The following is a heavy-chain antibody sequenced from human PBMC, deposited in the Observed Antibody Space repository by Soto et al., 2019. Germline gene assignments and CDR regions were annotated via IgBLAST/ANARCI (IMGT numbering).Heavy chain of an antibody. CDR1: GGTFSSYA. D-gene: IGHD6-19*01. CDR2: IIPIVGTA. Sequence: QVQLVQSGAEVKKPGSSVKVSCKASGGTFSSYAISWVRQAPGQGLEWMGGIIPIVGTANYAQKFQGRVTITADGSTSTAYMELSSLRSEDTDVYYCARKWYSSGWSSPRMDVWGQGTTVTVSS. J-gene: IGHJ6*02. V-gene: IGHV1-69*01. CDR3: ARKWYSSGWSSPRMDV.